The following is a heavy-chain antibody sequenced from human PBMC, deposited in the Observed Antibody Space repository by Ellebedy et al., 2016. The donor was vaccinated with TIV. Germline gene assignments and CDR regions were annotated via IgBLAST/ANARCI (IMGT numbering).Heavy chain of an antibody. D-gene: IGHD3-10*01. CDR2: MNPNSGNT. CDR3: AIFPLWFGESVFDY. J-gene: IGHJ4*02. CDR1: GYTFTSYD. Sequence: ASVKVSCXASGYTFTSYDINWVRQATGQGLEWMGWMNPNSGNTGYAQKFQGRVTMTRNTSISTAYMELSSLRSEDTAVYYCAIFPLWFGESVFDYWGQGTLVTVSS. V-gene: IGHV1-8*01.